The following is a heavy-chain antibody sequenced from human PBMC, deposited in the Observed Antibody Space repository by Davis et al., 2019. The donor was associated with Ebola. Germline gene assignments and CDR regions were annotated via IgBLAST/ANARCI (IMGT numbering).Heavy chain of an antibody. J-gene: IGHJ4*02. CDR1: GFLFSDFS. Sequence: PGGSLRLSCAASGFLFSDFSMNWVCQAPGEALEWISYITTGSNAIHYADSVKGRFTVSRDNVKNSLFLQMSSLRDEDSAVYYCARDRFFAFDFWSQGVHVSVSS. D-gene: IGHD3/OR15-3a*01. CDR3: ARDRFFAFDF. V-gene: IGHV3-48*02. CDR2: ITTGSNAI.